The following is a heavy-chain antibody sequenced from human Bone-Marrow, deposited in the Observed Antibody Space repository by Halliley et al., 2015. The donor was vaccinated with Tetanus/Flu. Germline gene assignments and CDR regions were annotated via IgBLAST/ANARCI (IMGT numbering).Heavy chain of an antibody. Sequence: AVSGFAFSNYDMNWLRQAPGKGLEWASSISGSGGRTYYADHVKGQFTISRDTSDNTLYLQTDSLRAEDTAIYYCAKSHHGGNAQVEDAEYFQHWGQGTLVTVSS. D-gene: IGHD2-15*01. CDR3: AKSHHGGNAQVEDAEYFQH. V-gene: IGHV3-23*01. CDR1: GFAFSNYD. CDR2: ISGSGGRT. J-gene: IGHJ1*01.